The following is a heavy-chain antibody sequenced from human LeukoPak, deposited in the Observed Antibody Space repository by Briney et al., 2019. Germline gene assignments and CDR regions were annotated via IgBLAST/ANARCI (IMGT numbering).Heavy chain of an antibody. D-gene: IGHD1-26*01. V-gene: IGHV3-74*03. CDR1: GLTFSTYW. J-gene: IGHJ4*02. CDR2: INPDGSIR. CDR3: AREARVGGALQY. Sequence: GGSLRLSCAASGLTFSTYWMHWVRQAPGEGLAWVARINPDGSIRTYANSVQGRVTISRDTAKDTLFLQMNSLRAEDTAVYYCAREARVGGALQYWGQGTPVTVSS.